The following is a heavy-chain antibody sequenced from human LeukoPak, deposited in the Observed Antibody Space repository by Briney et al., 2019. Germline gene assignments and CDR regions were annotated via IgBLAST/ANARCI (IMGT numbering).Heavy chain of an antibody. D-gene: IGHD3-22*01. J-gene: IGHJ4*02. CDR1: GGTFSSYA. V-gene: IGHV1-69*05. CDR2: IIPIFGTA. CDR3: ARGGGYYQYYFDY. Sequence: ASVKVSCKASGGTFSSYAISWVRQAPGQGLEWMGGIIPIFGTANYAQKFQDRVTITTDESTSTAYMELSSLRSEDTAVYYCARGGGYYQYYFDYWGQGTLVTVSS.